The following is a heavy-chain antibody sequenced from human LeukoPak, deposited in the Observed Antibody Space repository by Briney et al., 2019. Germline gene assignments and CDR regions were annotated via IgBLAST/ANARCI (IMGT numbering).Heavy chain of an antibody. CDR2: IISSSSTI. J-gene: IGHJ4*02. CDR1: GFTFSSYS. V-gene: IGHV3-48*02. D-gene: IGHD1-26*01. CDR3: ASHIVGATANFDY. Sequence: GGSLRLSCAASGFTFSSYSMNWVRQAPGKGLEWVSSIISSSSTIYYADSVKGRFTISRDNAKTSLYLQMNSLRDEDTAVYYCASHIVGATANFDYWGQGTLVTVSS.